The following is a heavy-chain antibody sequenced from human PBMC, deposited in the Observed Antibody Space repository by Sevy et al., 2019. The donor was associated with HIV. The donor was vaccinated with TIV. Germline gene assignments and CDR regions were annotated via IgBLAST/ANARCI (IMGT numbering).Heavy chain of an antibody. J-gene: IGHJ6*02. CDR3: ARSGGYSDNGMDV. CDR2: IGSSDDP. V-gene: IGHV3-13*05. Sequence: GGSLRLSCAASGFTFSSYDMHWVRQVTGKGLEWVSVIGSSDDPYYPGSVKGRFTISRENAKNSVYLQMNSLRAGDTAVYYCARSGGYSDNGMDVWGQGTTVTVSS. D-gene: IGHD5-12*01. CDR1: GFTFSSYD.